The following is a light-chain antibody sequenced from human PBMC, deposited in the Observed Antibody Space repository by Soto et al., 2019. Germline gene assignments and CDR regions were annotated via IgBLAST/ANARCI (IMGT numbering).Light chain of an antibody. CDR1: QGIKDA. CDR3: LQDFNYPRT. CDR2: GAS. Sequence: AIQITHSPSSLSASVGDRVTITCLASQGIKDALAWYQQKPGKAAQLLIYGASSLHRWVQSRFSGRTSGVDFTLTISSLQPEDFATYYCLQDFNYPRTFGPGIKVDI. V-gene: IGKV1-6*01. J-gene: IGKJ3*01.